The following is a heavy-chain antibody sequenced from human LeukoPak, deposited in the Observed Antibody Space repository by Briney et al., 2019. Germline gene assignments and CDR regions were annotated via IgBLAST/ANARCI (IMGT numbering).Heavy chain of an antibody. CDR1: GFTFSSYT. Sequence: GGSLRLSCAAPGFTFSSYTMNWVRQAPGKGLEWVSTVSGSSNIHYSDSVKGRFTISRDNARNSLYLQMNSLRDEDTAVYYCARDGLHTAHFDYWGQGTLVTVSS. V-gene: IGHV3-48*02. CDR3: ARDGLHTAHFDY. CDR2: VSGSSNI. J-gene: IGHJ4*02. D-gene: IGHD5-18*01.